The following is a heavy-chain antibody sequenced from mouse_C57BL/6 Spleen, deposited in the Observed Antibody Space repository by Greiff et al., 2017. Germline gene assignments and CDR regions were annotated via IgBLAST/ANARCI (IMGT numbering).Heavy chain of an antibody. V-gene: IGHV1-26*01. D-gene: IGHD1-1*01. CDR1: GYTFTDYY. J-gene: IGHJ3*01. Sequence: VQLQQSGPELVKPGASVKISCKASGYTFTDYYMNWVKQSHGKSLEWIGDINPNNGGTSYNQKFKGKATLTVDKSSSTAYMELRSLTSEDSAVYYSARHHYNGSGDEFAGWGEGTLDTVSA. CDR3: ARHHYNGSGDEFAG. CDR2: INPNNGGT.